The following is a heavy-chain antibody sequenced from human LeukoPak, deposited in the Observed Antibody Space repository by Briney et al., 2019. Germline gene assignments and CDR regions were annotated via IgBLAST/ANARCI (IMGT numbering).Heavy chain of an antibody. CDR1: GYTFTRYY. J-gene: IGHJ4*02. V-gene: IGHV1-46*01. Sequence: ASVKVSCKASGYTFTRYYMHWVRQAPGQGLEWMGIINPSGGGTRYGQKFQGRVTMTRDTSMSTVYMELSSLRSEDTAVYYCAADEQWLVRKYWGQGTLVTVSS. CDR3: AADEQWLVRKY. CDR2: INPSGGGT. D-gene: IGHD6-19*01.